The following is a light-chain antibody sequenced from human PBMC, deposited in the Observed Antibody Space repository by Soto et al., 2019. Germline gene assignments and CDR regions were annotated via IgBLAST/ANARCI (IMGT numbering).Light chain of an antibody. CDR2: GNS. Sequence: QSAPTQPPSVSVAPGQRVTISCTGSTSNIGAGYDVHWYQQLPGTAPKLLIYGNSNRPSGVPDRFSGSKSGTSASLAITGLQAEDEADYYCQSYDSSLSGWVFGGGTKLTVL. CDR3: QSYDSSLSGWV. V-gene: IGLV1-40*01. CDR1: TSNIGAGYD. J-gene: IGLJ3*02.